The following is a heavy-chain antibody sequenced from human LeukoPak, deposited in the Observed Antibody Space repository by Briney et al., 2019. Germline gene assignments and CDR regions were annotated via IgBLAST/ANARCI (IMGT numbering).Heavy chain of an antibody. CDR3: ATYIVGPTLDY. CDR2: ISGSGSTI. D-gene: IGHD1-26*01. CDR1: GITFRTYE. V-gene: IGHV3-48*03. J-gene: IGHJ4*02. Sequence: GGSLRLSGAASGITFRTYEMNWVRQGPGKGLEWLSYISGSGSTIYYADSVKGRFTISRDNARNSFYLQMNSLRAEDTAVYYCATYIVGPTLDYWGQGTLVTVSS.